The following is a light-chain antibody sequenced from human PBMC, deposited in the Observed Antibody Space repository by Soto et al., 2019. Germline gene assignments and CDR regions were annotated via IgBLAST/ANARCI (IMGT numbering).Light chain of an antibody. CDR3: QQYGNFPIT. Sequence: DIQITQSPSSLSASVGDRVTIPCKASQDISRSLNWYPQNPGKAPTTLLYDASSLETGVASRFSGSGSGTLFTFTISRLQPEDMATYYCQQYGNFPITFGQGTRLEIK. CDR2: DAS. CDR1: QDISRS. J-gene: IGKJ5*01. V-gene: IGKV1-33*01.